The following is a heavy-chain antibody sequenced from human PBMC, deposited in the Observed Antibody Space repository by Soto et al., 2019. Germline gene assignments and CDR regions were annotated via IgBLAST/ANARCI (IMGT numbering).Heavy chain of an antibody. D-gene: IGHD2-21*02. V-gene: IGHV4-38-2*02. CDR3: ARERVGTTFFDT. Sequence: SETLSLTCSVSGFAISRGYYWSWVRQPPGKGLEWIGSIYPSVSSYHNPSLATRLGLSIDASKNQFTLNLTSVTAADTALYFCARERVGTTFFDTWGQGIQVTVSS. J-gene: IGHJ4*02. CDR1: GFAISRGYY. CDR2: IYPSVSS.